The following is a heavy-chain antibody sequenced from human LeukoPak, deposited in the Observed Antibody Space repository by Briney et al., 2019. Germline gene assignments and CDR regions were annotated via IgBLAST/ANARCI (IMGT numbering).Heavy chain of an antibody. Sequence: GGSLRLSCAASGFTFSSYWMSWVRQAPGKGLEWVANIKQDGSEKYYVDSVKGRFTISRDNAKNSLYLQMNSLRAEDTAVYYCARDLLYDILTGCYPSVGCYFDYWGQGTLVTVSS. CDR1: GFTFSSYW. CDR2: IKQDGSEK. CDR3: ARDLLYDILTGCYPSVGCYFDY. V-gene: IGHV3-7*03. J-gene: IGHJ4*02. D-gene: IGHD3-9*01.